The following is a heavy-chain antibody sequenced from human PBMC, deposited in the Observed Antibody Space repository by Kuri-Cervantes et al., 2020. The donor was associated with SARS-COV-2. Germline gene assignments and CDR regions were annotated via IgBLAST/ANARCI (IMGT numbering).Heavy chain of an antibody. V-gene: IGHV4-34*01. D-gene: IGHD3-10*01. CDR3: ARVLWFGDPPDY. Sequence: SETLSLTCAVYGGSFSGYYWSWIRQPPGKGLEWIGEINHSGSTNYNPSLKSRVTISVDTSKNQFSLKLSSVTAADTAVYYCARVLWFGDPPDYWGQGTLVTVSS. J-gene: IGHJ4*02. CDR2: INHSGST. CDR1: GGSFSGYY.